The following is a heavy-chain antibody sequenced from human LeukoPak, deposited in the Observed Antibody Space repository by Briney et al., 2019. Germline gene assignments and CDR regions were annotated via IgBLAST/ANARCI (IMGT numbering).Heavy chain of an antibody. CDR2: ISGYDGNT. CDR3: ARESSNGWFDP. Sequence: ASVKVSCKTSGYTFSRFGISWARQAPGQGPEWMGWISGYDGNTNYPQRLQGRVTIATDTSTSTAYMELRNLRSDDTAVYYCARESSNGWFDPWGQGTLVTVSS. D-gene: IGHD2-8*01. V-gene: IGHV1-18*01. CDR1: GYTFSRFG. J-gene: IGHJ5*02.